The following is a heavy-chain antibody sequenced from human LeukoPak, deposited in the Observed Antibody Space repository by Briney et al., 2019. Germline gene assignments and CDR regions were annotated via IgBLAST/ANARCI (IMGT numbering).Heavy chain of an antibody. D-gene: IGHD1-26*01. Sequence: PSETLSLTCSVSGGSISSYYWSWIRQPAGKGLEWIGRIYSSGSTNYNPSLKSRVTMSVDTSKNQFSLKLSSVTAADTAVYYCARETDSGWFDSWGQGTLVTVSS. CDR3: ARETDSGWFDS. J-gene: IGHJ5*01. CDR1: GGSISSYY. V-gene: IGHV4-4*07. CDR2: IYSSGST.